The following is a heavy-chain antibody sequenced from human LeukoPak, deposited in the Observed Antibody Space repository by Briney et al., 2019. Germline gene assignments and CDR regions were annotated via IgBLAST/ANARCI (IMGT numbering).Heavy chain of an antibody. V-gene: IGHV3-21*01. CDR2: ISSSSSYI. J-gene: IGHJ6*04. CDR3: ARDSCSTSADRGYYYYYGMDV. Sequence: GGSLRLSCAASGFTFSSYSMNWVRQAPGKGLEWVSSISSSSSYIYYADSVKGRFTISRDNAKNSLYLQMNSLRAEDTAVYYCARDSCSTSADRGYYYYYGMDVWGKGTTVTVSS. D-gene: IGHD2-2*01. CDR1: GFTFSSYS.